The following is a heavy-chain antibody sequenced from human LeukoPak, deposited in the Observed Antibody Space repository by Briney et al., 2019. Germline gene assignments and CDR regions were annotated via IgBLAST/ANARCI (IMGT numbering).Heavy chain of an antibody. V-gene: IGHV3-66*01. J-gene: IGHJ4*02. CDR2: IYSGGST. D-gene: IGHD6-19*01. Sequence: PGGSLRLSCAVSGFTVSSNYMSWVRQAPGKGLEWVPVIYSGGSTYYADSVKGRFTISRDNSKNTLYLQMNSLRAEDTAVYYCASGWFTLFDYWGQGTLVTVSS. CDR3: ASGWFTLFDY. CDR1: GFTVSSNY.